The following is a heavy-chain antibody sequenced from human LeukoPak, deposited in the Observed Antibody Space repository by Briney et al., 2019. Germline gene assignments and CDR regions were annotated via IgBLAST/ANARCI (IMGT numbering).Heavy chain of an antibody. Sequence: SQTLSLTCTVSGGSISSGGYYWSWIRQPPGKGLEWIGYIYHSGSTYYNPSLKSRVTISVDRSKNQFSLKLSSETAADTAVYYCAKHLGAAFDIWGQGTMVTVSS. CDR1: GGSISSGGYY. J-gene: IGHJ3*02. V-gene: IGHV4-30-2*01. CDR3: AKHLGAAFDI. D-gene: IGHD3-3*02. CDR2: IYHSGST.